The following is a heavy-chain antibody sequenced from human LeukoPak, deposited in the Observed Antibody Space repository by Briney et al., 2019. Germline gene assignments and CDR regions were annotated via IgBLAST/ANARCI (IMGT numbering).Heavy chain of an antibody. CDR1: GFGVEACG. V-gene: IGHV3-9*01. D-gene: IGHD1-1*01. CDR2: ITWNSDDM. CDR3: TRVTSWRTGFDY. Sequence: GGSLRLSCAASGFGVEACGMYWVRQAPGKGLEWVSGITWNSDDMAYADSVKGRFTISRDNAKNCLYLQMNSLTVEDTALYYCTRVTSWRTGFDYWGQGTLVTVSS. J-gene: IGHJ4*02.